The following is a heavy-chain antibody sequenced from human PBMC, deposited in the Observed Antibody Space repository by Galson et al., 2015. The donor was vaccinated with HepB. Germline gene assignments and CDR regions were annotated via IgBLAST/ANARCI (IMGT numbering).Heavy chain of an antibody. CDR3: ARGPDWKFDY. CDR1: GFTFSDYT. CDR2: IGSASTYI. D-gene: IGHD1-1*01. V-gene: IGHV3-21*01. J-gene: IGHJ4*02. Sequence: SLRLSCAASGFTFSDYTMNWIRQAPGQGLEWVSSIGSASTYIYYADSVEGRFTISRDNAKNSVFLQMSSLRVDDTAVYYCARGPDWKFDYWGQGTLVTVSS.